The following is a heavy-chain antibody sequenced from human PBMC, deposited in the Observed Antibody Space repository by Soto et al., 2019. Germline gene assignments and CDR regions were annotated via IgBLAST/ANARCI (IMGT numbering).Heavy chain of an antibody. Sequence: GSLRLSCTTSVFTFGAYAMNWVRQAPGNGLEWVCFIRSKVYDETTEYAASVKGRFTISRDDSKSIAYLQMNSLKPEDTAVYYCSRALHHYDSGGYDPRHYYFDSCGQGT. CDR3: SRALHHYDSGGYDPRHYYFDS. D-gene: IGHD3-22*01. CDR1: VFTFGAYA. CDR2: IRSKVYDETT. V-gene: IGHV3-49*04. J-gene: IGHJ4*02.